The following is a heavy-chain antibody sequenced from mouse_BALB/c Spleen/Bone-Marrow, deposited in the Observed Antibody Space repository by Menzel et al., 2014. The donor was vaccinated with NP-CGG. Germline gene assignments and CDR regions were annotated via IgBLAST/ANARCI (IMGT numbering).Heavy chain of an antibody. CDR1: GFNIKDYY. V-gene: IGHV14-1*02. CDR3: ASGYYGSSPYWYFDV. Sequence: EVKLEESGAELVRPGALVKLSCKASGFNIKDYYMHWVKQRPEQGLEWIGWIDPENGNTIYDPKFQGKASITADTSSNTAYLQLSSLTSEDTAVYYCASGYYGSSPYWYFDVWGAGTTVTVSS. J-gene: IGHJ1*01. CDR2: IDPENGNT. D-gene: IGHD1-1*01.